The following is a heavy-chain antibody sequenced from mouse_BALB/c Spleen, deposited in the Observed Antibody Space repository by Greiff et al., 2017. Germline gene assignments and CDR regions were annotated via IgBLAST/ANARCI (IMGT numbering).Heavy chain of an antibody. CDR2: INPSSGYT. CDR3: APYGNYDAMDY. D-gene: IGHD2-1*01. J-gene: IGHJ4*01. CDR1: GYTFTSYT. V-gene: IGHV1-4*01. Sequence: VQLQQSGAELARPGASVKMSCKASGYTFTSYTMHWVKQRPGQGLEWIGYINPSSGYTNYNQKFKDKATLTADKSSSTAYMQLSSLTSEDSAVYYCAPYGNYDAMDYWGQGTSVTVSS.